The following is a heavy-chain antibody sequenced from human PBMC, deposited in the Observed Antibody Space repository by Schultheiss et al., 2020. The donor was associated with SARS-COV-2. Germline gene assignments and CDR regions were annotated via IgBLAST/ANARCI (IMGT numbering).Heavy chain of an antibody. CDR2: IWYDGSNK. CDR3: AREEGVPAAPPGY. CDR1: GFTFSSYG. Sequence: GGSLRLSCAASGFTFSSYGMHWVRQAPGKGLEWVAVIWYDGSNKYYADSVKGRFTISRDNSKNTLYLQMNSLRAEDTAVYYCAREEGVPAAPPGYWGQGTLVTVSS. J-gene: IGHJ4*02. D-gene: IGHD2-2*01. V-gene: IGHV3-30*19.